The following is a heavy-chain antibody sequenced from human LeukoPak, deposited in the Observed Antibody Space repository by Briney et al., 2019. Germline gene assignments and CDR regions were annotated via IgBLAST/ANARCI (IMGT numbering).Heavy chain of an antibody. Sequence: EASVTVSCKASGYTFTSYDINWVRQATGQGLEWMGWMNPNSGNTGYAQRFQGRVTMTRNTSISTAYMELSSLRSEDTAVYYCARATVPLVYYMDVWGKGTTVTISS. CDR1: GYTFTSYD. V-gene: IGHV1-8*01. CDR3: ARATVPLVYYMDV. CDR2: MNPNSGNT. J-gene: IGHJ6*03. D-gene: IGHD4-17*01.